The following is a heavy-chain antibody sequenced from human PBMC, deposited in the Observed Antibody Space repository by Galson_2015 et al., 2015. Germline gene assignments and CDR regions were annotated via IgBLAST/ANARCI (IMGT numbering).Heavy chain of an antibody. D-gene: IGHD6-6*01. CDR2: ISYDGSNK. V-gene: IGHV3-30*18. CDR1: GFTFSSYG. J-gene: IGHJ4*02. Sequence: SLRLSCAASGFTFSSYGMHWVRQAPGKGLEWVAVISYDGSNKYYADSVKGRFTISRDNSKNTLYLQMNSLRAEDTAVYYCAKQGYSSSSLDYWGQGTLLTVSS. CDR3: AKQGYSSSSLDY.